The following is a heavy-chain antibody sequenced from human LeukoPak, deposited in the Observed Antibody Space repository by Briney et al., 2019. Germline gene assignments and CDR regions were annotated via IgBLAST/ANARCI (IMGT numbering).Heavy chain of an antibody. CDR3: ARDPKFDH. J-gene: IGHJ4*02. Sequence: GRSLRLSCAASGFTFSSYAMHWVRQAPGKGLEWVAVISYDGSNKYYADSVKGRFTISRDNSKNTLYLQMNSLRAEDTAVYYCARDPKFDHWGQGTLVTVSS. CDR1: GFTFSSYA. CDR2: ISYDGSNK. V-gene: IGHV3-30*04.